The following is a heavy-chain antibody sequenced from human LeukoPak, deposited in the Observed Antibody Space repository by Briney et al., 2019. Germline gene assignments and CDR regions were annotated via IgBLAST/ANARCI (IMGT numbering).Heavy chain of an antibody. D-gene: IGHD6-19*01. CDR2: ISYDGNNK. Sequence: GGSLRLSCAASGFTFSRNGMHWVRQAPGKGLEWVAVISYDGNNKYYADSVKGRFTISRDNAKNSLHLQMNSLRAEDTAVYFCARGMTVAANWFDPWGQGTLVTVSS. CDR3: ARGMTVAANWFDP. J-gene: IGHJ5*02. CDR1: GFTFSRNG. V-gene: IGHV3-30*03.